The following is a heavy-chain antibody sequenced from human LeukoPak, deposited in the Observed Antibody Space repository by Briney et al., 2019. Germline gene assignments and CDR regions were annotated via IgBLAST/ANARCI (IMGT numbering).Heavy chain of an antibody. Sequence: SVKVSCKASGFTLTSSAMQWVRQARGQRLEWIGWIVVGSGNTNYAQKFQERVTITRDMSTSTAYMELSSLRSEDTAVYYCAASNIYSSGYLNYWGQGTLVTVSS. D-gene: IGHD3-22*01. V-gene: IGHV1-58*02. CDR1: GFTLTSSA. CDR2: IVVGSGNT. J-gene: IGHJ4*02. CDR3: AASNIYSSGYLNY.